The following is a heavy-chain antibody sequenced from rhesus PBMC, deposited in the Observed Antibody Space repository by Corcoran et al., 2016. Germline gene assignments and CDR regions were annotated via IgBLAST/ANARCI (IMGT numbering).Heavy chain of an antibody. CDR1: GYSISSGYY. J-gene: IGHJ4*01. CDR3: ARLLGTTNVDY. Sequence: QVQLQESGPGLVKPSETLSLTCAVSGYSISSGYYWGWIRQPPGQGLEYIGYISCSSWSTYSNPSLKRRVTISKDPSKNQFSLKLSSVTAADTAVYYCARLLGTTNVDYWGQGVLVTVSS. V-gene: IGHV4-99*01. D-gene: IGHD1-44*01. CDR2: ISCSSWST.